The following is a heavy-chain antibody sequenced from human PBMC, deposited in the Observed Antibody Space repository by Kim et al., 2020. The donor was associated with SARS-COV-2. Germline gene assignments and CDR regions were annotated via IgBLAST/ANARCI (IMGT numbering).Heavy chain of an antibody. D-gene: IGHD1-26*01. CDR1: GFNFSSYA. Sequence: GGSLRLSCAASGFNFSSYAMSWVRQAPGKGLEWVSAISGSGGSTYYADSVKGRFTISRDNSKNTLYLQMNSLRAEDTAVYYCAKDVSEGSYYDKGHSKHDYWGQRALVTVSS. J-gene: IGHJ4*02. V-gene: IGHV3-23*01. CDR2: ISGSGGST. CDR3: AKDVSEGSYYDKGHSKHDY.